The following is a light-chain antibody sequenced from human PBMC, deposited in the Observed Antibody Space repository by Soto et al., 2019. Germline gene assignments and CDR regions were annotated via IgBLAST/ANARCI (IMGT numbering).Light chain of an antibody. V-gene: IGKV1-9*01. J-gene: IGKJ2*01. Sequence: IQLTQSPSSLSASVGDRVTFTCRASQGIGTDLAWYQQKPGIAPKLLIYGASTLQSGVPSRFSGSGSGTEFTLTISSLQTDDSATYFCQEYKTYAFGPGTKVDI. CDR1: QGIGTD. CDR3: QEYKTYA. CDR2: GAS.